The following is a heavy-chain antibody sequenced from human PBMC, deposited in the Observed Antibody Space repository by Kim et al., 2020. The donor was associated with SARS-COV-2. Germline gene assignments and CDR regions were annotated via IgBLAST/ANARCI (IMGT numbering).Heavy chain of an antibody. D-gene: IGHD3-22*01. CDR3: ARDSYYYDAGGYYYFDS. J-gene: IGHJ4*02. Sequence: SETLSLTCAVYGGSFSGYYWSWIRQPPGKGLEWIGEINHSGSTNYNPSLKSRVTISIDTSTNHFSLKLSSVTAADTAVFYCARDSYYYDAGGYYYFDSWAREPWSPSPQ. CDR1: GGSFSGYY. CDR2: INHSGST. V-gene: IGHV4-34*01.